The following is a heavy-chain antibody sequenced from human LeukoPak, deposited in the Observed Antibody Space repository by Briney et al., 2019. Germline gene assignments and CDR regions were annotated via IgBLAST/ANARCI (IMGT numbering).Heavy chain of an antibody. V-gene: IGHV1-8*01. D-gene: IGHD3-10*01. CDR2: MNPNSGNT. CDR1: GYTFTSYD. CDR3: ARGGLLVWLGGLEDAFDI. J-gene: IGHJ3*02. Sequence: ASVKVSCKASGYTFTSYDINWVRQATGQGLEWMGWMNPNSGNTGYAQKLQGRVTMTRNTSISTAYMELSSLRSEDTAVYYCARGGLLVWLGGLEDAFDIWGQGTMVTVSS.